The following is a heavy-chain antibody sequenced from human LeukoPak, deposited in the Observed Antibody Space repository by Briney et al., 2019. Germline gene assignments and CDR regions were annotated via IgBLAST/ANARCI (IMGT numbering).Heavy chain of an antibody. CDR3: ARQLGYCSSTSCYSSLWFDP. CDR2: IYYSGST. J-gene: IGHJ5*02. D-gene: IGHD2-2*01. V-gene: IGHV4-59*08. CDR1: GGSISSYY. Sequence: PSETLSLTCTVSGGSISSYYWSWIRQPPGKGLEWIGYIYYSGSTNYNPSLKSRVTISVDTSKNQFSLKLSSVTAADTAVYYCARQLGYCSSTSCYSSLWFDPWGQGTLVTVSS.